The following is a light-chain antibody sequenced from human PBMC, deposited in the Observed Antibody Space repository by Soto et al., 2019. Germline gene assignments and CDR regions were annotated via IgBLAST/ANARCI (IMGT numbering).Light chain of an antibody. J-gene: IGKJ2*01. CDR1: QSVSSY. CDR3: QHRSNSYT. CDR2: DAS. V-gene: IGKV3-11*01. Sequence: EIVLTQSPATLSLSPGERATLSCRASQSVSSYLAWYQQKPGQAPRLLIYDASNRATGIPARFSGSGSGTYFTLTISRLEPEDFAFYYCQHRSNSYTFGQGTKLEIK.